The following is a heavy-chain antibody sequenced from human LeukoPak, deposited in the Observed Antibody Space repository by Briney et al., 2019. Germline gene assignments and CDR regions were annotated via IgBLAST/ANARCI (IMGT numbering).Heavy chain of an antibody. CDR1: GFNFNDFG. CDR2: ISSASSYI. D-gene: IGHD3-10*01. Sequence: GGSLRLSCAASGFNFNDFGMNWVRQAPGKGLEWVSFISSASSYIYYADSVKGRFTISRDNSKNTLYLQMSSLRAEDTAVYYCAKDTFSESRYGVLDSWGQGTLVTVSS. V-gene: IGHV3-21*04. J-gene: IGHJ4*02. CDR3: AKDTFSESRYGVLDS.